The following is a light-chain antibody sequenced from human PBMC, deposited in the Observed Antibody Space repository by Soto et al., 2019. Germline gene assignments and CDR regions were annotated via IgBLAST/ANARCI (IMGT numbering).Light chain of an antibody. J-gene: IGKJ5*01. CDR1: QSVSSK. Sequence: EMVMTQSPATLSVSPGERATLSCRASQSVSSKLAWYQQRPGQAPRLLIYGASSRATGIPARFSGRGSGTDFTLTISSLEPEDFAVYYCQQRSSAVTFGQGTRLEIK. V-gene: IGKV3-11*01. CDR2: GAS. CDR3: QQRSSAVT.